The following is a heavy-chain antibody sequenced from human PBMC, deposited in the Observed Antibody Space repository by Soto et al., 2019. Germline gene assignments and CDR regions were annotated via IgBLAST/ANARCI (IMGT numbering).Heavy chain of an antibody. CDR3: ARHGFGRLHGLVDV. CDR1: GGSITNYY. Sequence: QVQLQESGPGLVKPSETLSLTCTVSGGSITNYYCSWFRQPPGKGLEWIGYIQYNGYSAYNLSLKRRVPMSMDTSKTQFSLMLESVTATDTAVYYCARHGFGRLHGLVDVWGQGTTVIVSS. D-gene: IGHD3-10*01. V-gene: IGHV4-59*08. J-gene: IGHJ6*02. CDR2: IQYNGYS.